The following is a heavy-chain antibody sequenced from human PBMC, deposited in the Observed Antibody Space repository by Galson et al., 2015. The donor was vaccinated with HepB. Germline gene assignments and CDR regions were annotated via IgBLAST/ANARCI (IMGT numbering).Heavy chain of an antibody. CDR2: INPNSGGT. J-gene: IGHJ4*02. CDR3: TRAPYCSGGSCSDY. CDR1: GYTFTGYY. D-gene: IGHD2-15*01. Sequence: SVKVSCKASGYTFTGYYMHWVRQAPGQGLEWMGWINPNSGGTNYAQKFQGRVTMTRDTSISTAYMELSRLRSDDTAVYYCTRAPYCSGGSCSDYWGQGTLVTVSS. V-gene: IGHV1-2*02.